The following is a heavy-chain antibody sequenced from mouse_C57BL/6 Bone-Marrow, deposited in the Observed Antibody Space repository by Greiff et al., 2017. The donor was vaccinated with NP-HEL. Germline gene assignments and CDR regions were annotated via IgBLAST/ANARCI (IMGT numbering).Heavy chain of an antibody. CDR1: GYAFSSYW. V-gene: IGHV1-80*01. D-gene: IGHD4-1*01. Sequence: QVQLKQSGAELVKPGASVKISCKASGYAFSSYWMNWVKQRPGKGLEWIGQIYPGDGDTNYNGKFKGKATLTADKSSSTAYMQLSSLTSEDSAVYFCARSETGTGYFDVWGTGTTVTVSS. CDR3: ARSETGTGYFDV. J-gene: IGHJ1*03. CDR2: IYPGDGDT.